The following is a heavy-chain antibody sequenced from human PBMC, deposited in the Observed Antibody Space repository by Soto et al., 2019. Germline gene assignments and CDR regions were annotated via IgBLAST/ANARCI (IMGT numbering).Heavy chain of an antibody. Sequence: QVQLVESGGGVVQPGRSLRLSCATSGFTFSNYGMNWIRQAPGKGLEWVAVISYDGSNIHFPDSVKGRFTISRDNPKNTLHLQMNSLRADDTAVYYCATTESCTNGFCYPEVFDYWGQRTLVTVSS. V-gene: IGHV3-30*03. CDR1: GFTFSNYG. D-gene: IGHD2-8*01. J-gene: IGHJ4*02. CDR3: ATTESCTNGFCYPEVFDY. CDR2: ISYDGSNI.